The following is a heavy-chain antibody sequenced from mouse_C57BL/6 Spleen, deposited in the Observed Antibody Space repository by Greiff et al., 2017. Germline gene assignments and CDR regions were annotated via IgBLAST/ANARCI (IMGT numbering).Heavy chain of an antibody. D-gene: IGHD2-4*01. V-gene: IGHV1-77*01. CDR2: IGPGSGST. CDR1: GYTFTDYY. Sequence: QVHVRQSGAELVKPGASVKISCKASGYTFTDYYINWVKQRPGQGLEWIGKIGPGSGSTYYNEKFKGKATLTADKSSSTAYMQLSSLTSEDSAVYFCARDYDYVPLVYWGQGTTLTVSS. J-gene: IGHJ2*01. CDR3: ARDYDYVPLVY.